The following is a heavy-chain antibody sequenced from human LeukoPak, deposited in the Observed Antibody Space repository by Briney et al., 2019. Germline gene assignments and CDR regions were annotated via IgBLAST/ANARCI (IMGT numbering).Heavy chain of an antibody. D-gene: IGHD4-17*01. CDR1: GYTFTSYY. CDR2: INPSGGST. Sequence: ASVKVSCTASGYTFTSYYMHWVRQAPGQGLEWMGIINPSGGSTSYAQKFQGRVTMTRDTSTSTVYMELSSLGSEDTAVYYCAILGDPRGYYFDYWGQGTLVTVSS. CDR3: AILGDPRGYYFDY. J-gene: IGHJ4*02. V-gene: IGHV1-46*01.